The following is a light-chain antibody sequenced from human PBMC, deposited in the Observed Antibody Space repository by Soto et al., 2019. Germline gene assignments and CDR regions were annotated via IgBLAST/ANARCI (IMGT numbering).Light chain of an antibody. CDR1: QSLLHSNGYNY. J-gene: IGKJ4*01. V-gene: IGKV2-28*01. CDR3: MQALQTPVT. Sequence: DIVMTQSPLSLPVTPGEPASISCRSSQSLLHSNGYNYLDWYLQKPGQSPQLLIYLGSNWASGVPDRFSGSGSGTDFTLKISRVEAEDVGVYYCMQALQTPVTFGGGTKVDIK. CDR2: LGS.